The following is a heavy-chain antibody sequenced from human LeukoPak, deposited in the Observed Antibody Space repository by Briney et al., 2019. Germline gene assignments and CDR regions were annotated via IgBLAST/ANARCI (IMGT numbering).Heavy chain of an antibody. CDR2: ISGSGGST. J-gene: IGHJ4*02. Sequence: GGSLRLSCAASGFTFSSYAMSWVRQAPGKGLEWVSAISGSGGSTYYADSVKGRFTISRDNSKNTLYLQMNSLRAEDTAVYYCAKVSDYYGSGSYGGVDYWGQGTLVTVSS. CDR1: GFTFSSYA. D-gene: IGHD3-10*01. V-gene: IGHV3-23*01. CDR3: AKVSDYYGSGSYGGVDY.